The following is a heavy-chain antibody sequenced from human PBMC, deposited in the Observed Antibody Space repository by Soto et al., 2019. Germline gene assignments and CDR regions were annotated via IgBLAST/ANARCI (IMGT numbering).Heavy chain of an antibody. D-gene: IGHD2-2*01. CDR3: AVKEGYCSSTSCSQLDY. Sequence: ASVKVSCKASGYTFTSYDINWVRQATGQGLEWMGWMNPNSGNTGYAQKFQGRVTMTRNTSISTAYMELSSLRSEDTAVYYCAVKEGYCSSTSCSQLDYWGQGTLVTVSS. V-gene: IGHV1-8*01. CDR1: GYTFTSYD. J-gene: IGHJ4*02. CDR2: MNPNSGNT.